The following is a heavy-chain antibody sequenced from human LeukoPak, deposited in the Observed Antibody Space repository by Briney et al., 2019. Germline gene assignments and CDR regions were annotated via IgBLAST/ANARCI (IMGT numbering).Heavy chain of an antibody. Sequence: GESLKISCKGSGSRFTNYWIGWVRQMPGKGLEWMGIIYPGDSDTRYSPSFQGQVTISAEKSISTAYLQWSSLKASDTALYYCASRKKGMATAGFDYWGQGTLVTVSS. J-gene: IGHJ4*02. CDR1: GSRFTNYW. V-gene: IGHV5-51*01. CDR2: IYPGDSDT. CDR3: ASRKKGMATAGFDY. D-gene: IGHD5-24*01.